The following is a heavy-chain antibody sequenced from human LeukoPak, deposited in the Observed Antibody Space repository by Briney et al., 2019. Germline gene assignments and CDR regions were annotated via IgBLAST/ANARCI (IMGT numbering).Heavy chain of an antibody. CDR3: ARADSITMVRGVTWYFDL. Sequence: GGSLRLSCAASGFTFSSYSMNWVRQAPGKGLEWVSSISSSSSYIYYADSVKGRFTISRDNAKNSLYLQMNSLRAEDTAVYSCARADSITMVRGVTWYFDLWGRGTLVTVSS. CDR2: ISSSSSYI. V-gene: IGHV3-21*01. D-gene: IGHD3-10*01. CDR1: GFTFSSYS. J-gene: IGHJ2*01.